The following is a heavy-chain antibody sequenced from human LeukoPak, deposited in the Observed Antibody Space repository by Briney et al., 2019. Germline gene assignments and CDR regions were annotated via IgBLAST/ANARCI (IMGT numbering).Heavy chain of an antibody. D-gene: IGHD3-22*01. CDR3: ARVRWLFSFGPQVHDAFDI. CDR1: GYSISSGYY. Sequence: SETLSLTCTVSGYSISSGYYWGWIRQPPGKGLEWIGSIYHSGSTYYNPSLKSRVTISVDTSKNQFSLKLSSVTAADTAVNHCARVRWLFSFGPQVHDAFDIWGQGTMVTVSS. CDR2: IYHSGST. V-gene: IGHV4-38-2*02. J-gene: IGHJ3*02.